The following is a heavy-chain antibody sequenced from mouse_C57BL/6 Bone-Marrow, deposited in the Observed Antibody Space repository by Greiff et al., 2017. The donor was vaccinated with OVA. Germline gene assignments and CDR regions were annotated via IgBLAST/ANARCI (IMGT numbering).Heavy chain of an antibody. CDR2: ISSGSSTI. CDR3: ARGYYAMDY. V-gene: IGHV5-17*01. J-gene: IGHJ4*01. Sequence: EVHLVESGGGLVKPGGSLKLSCAASGFTFSDYGMHWVRQAPEKGLEWVVYISSGSSTIYYADTVKGRFTISRDNAKNTLFLQMTSLRSEDTAMYYCARGYYAMDYWGQGTSVTVSS. CDR1: GFTFSDYG.